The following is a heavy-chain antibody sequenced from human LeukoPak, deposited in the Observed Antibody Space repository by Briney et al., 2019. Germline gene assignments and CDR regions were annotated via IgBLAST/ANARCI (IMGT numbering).Heavy chain of an antibody. CDR3: AREGYSSSSYDY. CDR2: INSDGSST. J-gene: IGHJ4*02. CDR1: EFTFSRYW. D-gene: IGHD6-6*01. V-gene: IGHV3-74*01. Sequence: GGSLRLSCTASEFTFSRYWMHWVRQAPGKGLVWVSRINSDGSSTSYADSVKGRFTISRDNAKNTLYLQMNSLGAEDTAVYYCAREGYSSSSYDYWGQGTLVTVSS.